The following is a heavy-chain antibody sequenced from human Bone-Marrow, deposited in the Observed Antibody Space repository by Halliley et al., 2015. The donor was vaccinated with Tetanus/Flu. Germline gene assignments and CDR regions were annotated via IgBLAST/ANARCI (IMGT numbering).Heavy chain of an antibody. V-gene: IGHV4-61*01. Sequence: TLSLTCTVSGGSVSSGSHYWSWMRQPPGKGLEWIGNIYYSGSTNYEPTLKSRVTISLDTSKNQFSLKLNSLTAADTAVYFCARVNLGGADQIDYWGQGTQVAVSS. CDR3: ARVNLGGADQIDY. CDR2: IYYSGST. CDR1: GGSVSSGSHY. J-gene: IGHJ4*02. D-gene: IGHD3-16*01.